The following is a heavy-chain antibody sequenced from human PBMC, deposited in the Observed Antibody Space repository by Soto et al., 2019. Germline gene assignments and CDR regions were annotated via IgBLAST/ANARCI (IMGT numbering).Heavy chain of an antibody. D-gene: IGHD4-17*01. V-gene: IGHV4-34*01. J-gene: IGHJ4*02. CDR3: ARGDYGDSLDY. CDR2: INHSGST. CDR1: GGSFSCYY. Sequence: SETLFLTCAVYGGSFSCYYWSWIRQPPGKGLEWIGEINHSGSTNYNPSLKSRVTISVDTSKNQFSLKLSSVTAADTAVYYCARGDYGDSLDYWGQGTLVTVSS.